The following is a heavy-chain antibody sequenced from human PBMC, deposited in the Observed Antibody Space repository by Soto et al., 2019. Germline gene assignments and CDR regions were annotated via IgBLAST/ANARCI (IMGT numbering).Heavy chain of an antibody. J-gene: IGHJ4*02. CDR2: ISAYNGNT. Sequence: ASVKVSCKXSGYTFTSYGISWVRQAPGQGLEWMGWISAYNGNTNYAQKLQGRVTMTTDTSTSTAYMELRSLRSDDTAVYYCAITSTLGNYFDYWGQGTLVTVSS. D-gene: IGHD1-20*01. CDR1: GYTFTSYG. V-gene: IGHV1-18*04. CDR3: AITSTLGNYFDY.